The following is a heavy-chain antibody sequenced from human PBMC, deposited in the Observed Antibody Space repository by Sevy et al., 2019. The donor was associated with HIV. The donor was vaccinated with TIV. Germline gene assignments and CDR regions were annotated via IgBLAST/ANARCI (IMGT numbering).Heavy chain of an antibody. CDR1: GFTFSSYW. J-gene: IGHJ4*02. CDR3: ATVYCSGGSCYSYYFDY. D-gene: IGHD2-15*01. Sequence: GGSLRLSCAASGFTFSSYWMSWVRQAPGKGLEWVANIKQDGSEKYYVDSVKGRFTISRDNAKNSLYLQMNSLRAEDTAVYYCATVYCSGGSCYSYYFDYWGQGTLVTVSS. CDR2: IKQDGSEK. V-gene: IGHV3-7*01.